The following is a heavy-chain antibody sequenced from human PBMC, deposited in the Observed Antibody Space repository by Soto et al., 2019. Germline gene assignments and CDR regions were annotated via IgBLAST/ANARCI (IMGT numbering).Heavy chain of an antibody. D-gene: IGHD6-19*01. CDR1: GFTFSSYA. Sequence: GGSLRLSCAASGFTFSSYAMNWVRQAPGKGLEWVASTPGSGGSSYYADSVKGRFTISRDNSKNTLYLDLNSLKAEDTAMYYCARGGSTGWFYFDFWGQGTQVTVSS. J-gene: IGHJ4*02. CDR3: ARGGSTGWFYFDF. CDR2: TPGSGGSS. V-gene: IGHV3-23*01.